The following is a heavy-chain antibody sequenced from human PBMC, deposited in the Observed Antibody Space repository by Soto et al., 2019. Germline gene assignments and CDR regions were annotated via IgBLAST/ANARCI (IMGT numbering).Heavy chain of an antibody. CDR3: VKDGSSGWPYFGDMDV. CDR1: GFTFSSYG. J-gene: IGHJ6*02. CDR2: ILYDGSKK. D-gene: IGHD6-19*01. Sequence: QVQLVESGGGVVQPGRSLRLSCAASGFTFSSYGMHWVRQAPGKGLEWVAVILYDGSKKYYADCVKGRFTISRDNSKNTMYLQMSSLRGEDTALYYCVKDGSSGWPYFGDMDVWGRGTTVTVSS. V-gene: IGHV3-30*18.